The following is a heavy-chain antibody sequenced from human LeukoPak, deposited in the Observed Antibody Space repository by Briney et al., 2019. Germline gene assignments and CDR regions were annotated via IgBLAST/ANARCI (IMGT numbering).Heavy chain of an antibody. D-gene: IGHD3-3*01. CDR1: GFTFDDYA. J-gene: IGHJ6*02. CDR3: AKASMFGVVQGDYYDGMDV. Sequence: GGSLRLSCAASGFTFDDYAMHWVRQAPGKGVEWVSLISGYGGSTYYAASVKGRFTISRDNSKISLYLQMNSLRTEDTALYYCAKASMFGVVQGDYYDGMDVWGLGTTVTVSS. V-gene: IGHV3-43*02. CDR2: ISGYGGST.